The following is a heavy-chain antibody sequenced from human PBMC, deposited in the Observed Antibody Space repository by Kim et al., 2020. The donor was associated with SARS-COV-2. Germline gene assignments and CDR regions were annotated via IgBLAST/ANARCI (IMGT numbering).Heavy chain of an antibody. D-gene: IGHD3-10*01. CDR1: GYTFTGYY. CDR2: INPNSGGT. CDR3: ARDRGITMVRESGHGMDV. V-gene: IGHV1-2*06. Sequence: ASVKVSCKASGYTFTGYYMHWVRQAPGQGLEWMGRINPNSGGTNYAQKFQGRVTMTRDTSISTAYMELSRLRSDDTAVYYCARDRGITMVRESGHGMDVWGQGTTVTVSS. J-gene: IGHJ6*02.